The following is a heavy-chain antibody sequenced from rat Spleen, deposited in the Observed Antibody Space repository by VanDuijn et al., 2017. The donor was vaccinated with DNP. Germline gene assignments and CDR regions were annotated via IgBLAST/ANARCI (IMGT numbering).Heavy chain of an antibody. Sequence: EVQLVESGGGLVQPGRSLKVSCAVSGFTFSNYDMAWVRQAPTKGLEWVATNSTSGVTTFYRDSVKGRFIVSRDNAKSTLNLHMDSLRSEDTATYYCARQIAAIWSFDYWGQGVMVTVSS. J-gene: IGHJ2*01. CDR2: NSTSGVTT. CDR1: GFTFSNYD. V-gene: IGHV5-25*01. D-gene: IGHD1-2*01. CDR3: ARQIAAIWSFDY.